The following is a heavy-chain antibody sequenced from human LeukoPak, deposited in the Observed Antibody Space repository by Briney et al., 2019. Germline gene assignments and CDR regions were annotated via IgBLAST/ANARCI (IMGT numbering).Heavy chain of an antibody. J-gene: IGHJ4*02. V-gene: IGHV3-49*03. CDR2: IRSKDYGATT. CDR1: GFTLGDYA. D-gene: IGHD6-13*01. CDR3: ARDLGWAAASYYFDY. Sequence: GGSLRLSCTTSGFTLGDYAMSWFRQAPGRGLEWVGFIRSKDYGATTEYAASVKGRFIISRDDAKGIAYLLMNGLKTEDTALYYCARDLGWAAASYYFDYWGQGTLVTVSS.